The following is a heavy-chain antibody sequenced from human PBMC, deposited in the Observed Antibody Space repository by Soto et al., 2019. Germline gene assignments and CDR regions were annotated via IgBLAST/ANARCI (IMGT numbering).Heavy chain of an antibody. CDR1: GGTFSSYV. V-gene: IGHV1-69*06. Sequence: ASVKVSCKASGGTFSSYVISWVRQAPGQGLEWMGGIIPIFGTANYAQKFQGRVTITADKSTSTAYMELSSLISEDTAVYYCARVARIAAAGPDLNWFDPWGQGTLVTVSS. D-gene: IGHD6-13*01. CDR3: ARVARIAAAGPDLNWFDP. J-gene: IGHJ5*02. CDR2: IIPIFGTA.